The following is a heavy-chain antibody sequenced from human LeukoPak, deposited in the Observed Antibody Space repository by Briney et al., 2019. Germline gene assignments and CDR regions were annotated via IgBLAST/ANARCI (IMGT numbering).Heavy chain of an antibody. CDR2: ITSNGGST. V-gene: IGHV3-64D*06. Sequence: PGGSQRLSCAASGFTLSSCWMSWVRQAPGKGLEYVSAITSNGGSTYYADSVKGRFTISRDNSKNTLYLQMSSLRAEDTAVYYCVKGRCSGSSCYGGDYWGQGTLVTVSS. CDR3: VKGRCSGSSCYGGDY. J-gene: IGHJ4*02. CDR1: GFTLSSCW. D-gene: IGHD2-2*01.